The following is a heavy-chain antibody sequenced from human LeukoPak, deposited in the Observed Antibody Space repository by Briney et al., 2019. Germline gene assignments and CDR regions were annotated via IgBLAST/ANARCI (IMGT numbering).Heavy chain of an antibody. D-gene: IGHD2-15*01. CDR2: ISYDGSNK. CDR3: AKDLCSGGSCYGEYYYYGMDV. Sequence: GGSLRLSCAASGFTFSSYGMHWVRQAPGKGLEWVAVISYDGSNKYYAGSVKGRFTISRDNSKNTLYLQMNSLRAEDTAVYYCAKDLCSGGSCYGEYYYYGMDVWGKGTTVTVSS. V-gene: IGHV3-30*18. J-gene: IGHJ6*04. CDR1: GFTFSSYG.